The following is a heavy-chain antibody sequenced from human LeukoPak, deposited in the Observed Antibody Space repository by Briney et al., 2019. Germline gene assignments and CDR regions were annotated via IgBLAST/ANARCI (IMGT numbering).Heavy chain of an antibody. CDR2: ISSSGSTI. CDR3: ARDNSYSSRSSGMDV. Sequence: GGSLRLSCAASGFTFSDYYMSWIRQAPGKGLEWVSYISSSGSTIYYADSVKGRFTISRDNAKNSLYLQMNSLRAEDTAVYYCARDNSYSSRSSGMDVWGQGTTVTVSS. D-gene: IGHD6-13*01. CDR1: GFTFSDYY. V-gene: IGHV3-11*01. J-gene: IGHJ6*02.